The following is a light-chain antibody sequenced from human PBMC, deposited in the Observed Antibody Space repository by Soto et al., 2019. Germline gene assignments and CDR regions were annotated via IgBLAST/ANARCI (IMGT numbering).Light chain of an antibody. CDR3: QQYDSSPRT. CDR1: QSVSSYS. V-gene: IGKV3-20*01. CDR2: GTS. J-gene: IGKJ1*01. Sequence: ENVLTQSPGTLSLSPGERATLSCRASQSVSSYSLAWYQQKPGQAPRLVTYGTSNRATGIPDRFSGSGSGTDFTLTISRXEPEDFAVYYCQQYDSSPRTFGQGTKVDIK.